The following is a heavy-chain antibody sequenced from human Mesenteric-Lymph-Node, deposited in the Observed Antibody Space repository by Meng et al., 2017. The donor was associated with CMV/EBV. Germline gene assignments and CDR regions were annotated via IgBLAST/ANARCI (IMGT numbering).Heavy chain of an antibody. CDR1: EFTFTSYA. J-gene: IGHJ4*02. Sequence: GGSLRLSCAASEFTFTSYAMSWVRQAPGKGLEWVSSISDSGGSTYYADSVKGRFTISRDNSKNTLYLQMNSLRAEDTAVYYCAKGRVYGDFLCFDYWGQGTLVTVSS. D-gene: IGHD4-17*01. V-gene: IGHV3-23*01. CDR3: AKGRVYGDFLCFDY. CDR2: ISDSGGST.